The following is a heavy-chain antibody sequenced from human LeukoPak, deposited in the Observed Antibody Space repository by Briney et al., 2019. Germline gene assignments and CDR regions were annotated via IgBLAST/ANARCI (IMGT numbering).Heavy chain of an antibody. CDR1: GDSISNNNC. V-gene: IGHV4-4*02. D-gene: IGHD2-8*01. CDR2: ICPRGGI. CDR3: ARNGGFDQDV. Sequence: SETLSLTCAVFGDSISNNNCYSWVRQSPGKGLEWIGEICPRGGINYNPSLRSRVMITGDRTKNQFSLYIHSVTAADSAIYYCARNGGFDQDVWGQGTTVTVSS. J-gene: IGHJ6*02.